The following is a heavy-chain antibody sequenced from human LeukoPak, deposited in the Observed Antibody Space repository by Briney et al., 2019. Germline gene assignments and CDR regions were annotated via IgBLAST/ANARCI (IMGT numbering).Heavy chain of an antibody. CDR3: ARARSIVATIGDFDY. D-gene: IGHD5-12*01. V-gene: IGHV1-69*13. CDR2: IIPIFGTA. CDR1: GGTFSSYA. Sequence: SVKVSCKASGGTFSSYAISWVRQAPGQGLEWMGGIIPIFGTANYAQKFQGRVTITADGSTSTAYMELSSLRSEDTAVYYCARARSIVATIGDFDYWGQGTLVTVSS. J-gene: IGHJ4*02.